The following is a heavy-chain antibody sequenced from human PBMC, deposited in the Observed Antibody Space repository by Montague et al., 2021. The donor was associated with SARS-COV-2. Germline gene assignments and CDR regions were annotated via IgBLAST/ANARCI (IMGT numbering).Heavy chain of an antibody. CDR1: GGSMSDHY. D-gene: IGHD3-10*01. CDR2: IYYSGGI. Sequence: SETLSLTCTVSGGSMSDHYWAWIRRPPGKGLEWLAYIYYSGGINSNASXXSRVSMSVDTSKNQFSLKLTSVTAADTAVYYCARAVSVRRAVNWFDPWGQGTLVTVSS. V-gene: IGHV4-59*11. CDR3: ARAVSVRRAVNWFDP. J-gene: IGHJ5*02.